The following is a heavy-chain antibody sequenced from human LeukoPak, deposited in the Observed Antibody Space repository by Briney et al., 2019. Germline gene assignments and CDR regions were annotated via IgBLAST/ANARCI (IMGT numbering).Heavy chain of an antibody. J-gene: IGHJ4*02. CDR1: GCSISSYY. CDR2: IYYSGST. V-gene: IGHV4-59*08. D-gene: IGHD3-22*01. Sequence: PSETLSLTCTVSGCSISSYYWSWIRQPPGKGLEWIGYIYYSGSTNYNPSLKSRVTISVDTSKNQFSLKLTSVTAADTAVYYCARGVRVYYYGSSGYSVYFDYWGQGTLVTVSS. CDR3: ARGVRVYYYGSSGYSVYFDY.